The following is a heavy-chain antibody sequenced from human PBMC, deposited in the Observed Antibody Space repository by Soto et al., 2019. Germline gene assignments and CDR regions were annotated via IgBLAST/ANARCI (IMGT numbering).Heavy chain of an antibody. Sequence: QVQLVESGGGLVKPGGSLRLSCAASGFTFSDYYMSWIRQAPGKGREWVSYISNSSSYTNYADSVRGRFTISRDNAKNSLYLQMNSLRAEDTAVYYCARADCSGGSCYSRAPFDPWGQGTLVTVSS. CDR3: ARADCSGGSCYSRAPFDP. J-gene: IGHJ5*02. V-gene: IGHV3-11*05. D-gene: IGHD2-15*01. CDR1: GFTFSDYY. CDR2: ISNSSSYT.